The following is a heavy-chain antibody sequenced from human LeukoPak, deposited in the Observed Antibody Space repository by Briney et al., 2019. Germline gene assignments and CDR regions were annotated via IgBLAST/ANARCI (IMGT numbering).Heavy chain of an antibody. CDR3: AKSALRFLEWLDTYYFDY. V-gene: IGHV3-23*01. D-gene: IGHD3-3*01. CDR1: GFTFSSYA. J-gene: IGHJ4*02. Sequence: GGSLRLSCAASGFTFSSYAMSWVRQAPGKGLEWVSAISGSGGSTYYADSVKGRFTISRDNSKNTLYLQMNSLRAEDTAVYYCAKSALRFLEWLDTYYFDYWGQGTLVTVSS. CDR2: ISGSGGST.